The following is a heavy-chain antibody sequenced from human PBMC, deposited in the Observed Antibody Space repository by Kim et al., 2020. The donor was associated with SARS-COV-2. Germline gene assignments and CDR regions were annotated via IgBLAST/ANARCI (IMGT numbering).Heavy chain of an antibody. CDR2: ISYDGDNK. CDR1: GFTFSSSP. CDR3: ARDDGGPNSGMRWFDP. Sequence: GGSLRLSCAAAGFTFSSSPMNWIRQGPGKGLEWVAVISYDGDNKRYADSVKGRFTISRDNSKNTLFLQMNSLRVDDTAAYYCARDDGGPNSGMRWFDPWGQGTLVTVSS. V-gene: IGHV3-30*04. J-gene: IGHJ5*02. D-gene: IGHD2-15*01.